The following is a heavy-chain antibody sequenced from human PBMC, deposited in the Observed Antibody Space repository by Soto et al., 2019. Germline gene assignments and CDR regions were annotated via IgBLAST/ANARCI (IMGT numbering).Heavy chain of an antibody. CDR1: GGSISSYY. Sequence: SETLSLTCTVSGGSISSYYWSWIRQPPGKGLEWIGFIYNSGSTNYNPSLKSRVTISMDTSRNQFSLILSSVTAADTAVYYCARHPSDFWFDPWGQGALVTVSS. CDR3: ARHPSDFWFDP. D-gene: IGHD2-21*02. CDR2: IYNSGST. J-gene: IGHJ5*02. V-gene: IGHV4-59*08.